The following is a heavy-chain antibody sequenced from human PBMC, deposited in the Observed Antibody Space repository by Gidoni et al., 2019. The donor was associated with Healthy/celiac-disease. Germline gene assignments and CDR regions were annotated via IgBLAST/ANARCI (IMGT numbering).Heavy chain of an antibody. CDR1: GGSISSGSYY. CDR2: IYTSGST. V-gene: IGHV4-61*02. CDR3: ARGAPDYGDGLNAFDI. Sequence: QVQLQESGPGLVKPSQPPSLTCTVSGGSISSGSYYWSWIRQPAGKGLEWIGRIYTSGSTNYNPSLKSRVTISVDTSKNQFSLKLSSVTAADTAVYYCARGAPDYGDGLNAFDIWGQGTMVTVSS. J-gene: IGHJ3*02. D-gene: IGHD4-17*01.